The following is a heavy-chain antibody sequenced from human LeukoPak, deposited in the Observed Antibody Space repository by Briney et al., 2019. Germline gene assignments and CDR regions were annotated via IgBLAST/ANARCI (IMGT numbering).Heavy chain of an antibody. D-gene: IGHD2-15*01. CDR2: IYEVGVVT. Sequence: AGRSLRLSCAASGFTFSSSFMHWVRQAPGKALEWVSLIYEVGVVTRYADSVKGPLTSSRDNATNSLYLHMNSLRAEDTAVYFCARDRCRWSIAPDADVWGQGTTVTVSS. V-gene: IGHV3-74*01. CDR3: ARDRCRWSIAPDADV. CDR1: GFTFSSSF. J-gene: IGHJ6*02.